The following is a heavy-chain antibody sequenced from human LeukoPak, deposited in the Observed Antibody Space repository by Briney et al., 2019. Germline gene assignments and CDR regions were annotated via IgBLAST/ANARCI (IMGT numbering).Heavy chain of an antibody. V-gene: IGHV3-30*04. CDR1: GFTFSSYA. D-gene: IGHD5/OR15-5a*01. CDR3: ARESTHYFDY. CDR2: ISNDGSNK. J-gene: IGHJ4*02. Sequence: PGRSLSLSCAPSGFTFSSYAMHWVRQAPGKGLEWVAGISNDGSNKYYADSVKGRFTISRDNSKNTLYLQMNSLRAEDTAVYYCARESTHYFDYWGQGTLVTVS.